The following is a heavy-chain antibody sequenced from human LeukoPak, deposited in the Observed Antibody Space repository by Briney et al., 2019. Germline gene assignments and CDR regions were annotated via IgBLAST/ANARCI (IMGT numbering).Heavy chain of an antibody. J-gene: IGHJ4*02. Sequence: GGSLRLSCAASGFTFSTYVMSWVRQAPGKGLEWASGITGSGGITDYADSVKGRFTISRDNSKNTLYLQMHSLRVEDTAVYYCAKKVPGVNPFYYWGRGTLVTVSP. D-gene: IGHD6-19*01. CDR3: AKKVPGVNPFYY. CDR1: GFTFSTYV. V-gene: IGHV3-23*01. CDR2: ITGSGGIT.